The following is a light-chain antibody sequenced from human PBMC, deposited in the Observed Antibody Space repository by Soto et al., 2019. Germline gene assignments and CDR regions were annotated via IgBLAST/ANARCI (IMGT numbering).Light chain of an antibody. J-gene: IGKJ1*01. Sequence: EIVLTQSPGTLSLSPGERATLSCRASQGVSSSYLAWYQQKPGQAPRLLIYGASSRATGIPERFSGSGSGTDFTLTISRLEPEAVAVYYCQQYCSSRVTFGQGTKVEIK. CDR1: QGVSSSY. CDR3: QQYCSSRVT. CDR2: GAS. V-gene: IGKV3-20*01.